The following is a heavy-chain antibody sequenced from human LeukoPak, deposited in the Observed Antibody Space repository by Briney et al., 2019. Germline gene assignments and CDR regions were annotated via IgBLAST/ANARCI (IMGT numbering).Heavy chain of an antibody. CDR3: ARDPYYYDSSGIDY. CDR1: GFTFSDYY. V-gene: IGHV3-11*04. CDR2: ISSSGSTI. Sequence: GGSLRLSCAASGFTFSDYYMSWIRQAPGKGLELVSYISSSGSTIYYADSVKGRFTISRDNAKNSLYLQMNSLRAEDTAVYYCARDPYYYDSSGIDYWGQGTLVTVSS. D-gene: IGHD3-22*01. J-gene: IGHJ4*02.